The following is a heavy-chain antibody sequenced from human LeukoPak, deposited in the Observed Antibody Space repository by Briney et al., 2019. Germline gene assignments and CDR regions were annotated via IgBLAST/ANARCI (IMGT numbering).Heavy chain of an antibody. CDR3: ARGRPSLYYYDSSGYYSDY. D-gene: IGHD3-22*01. J-gene: IGHJ4*02. CDR2: MNPNSGNT. CDR1: GYTFISYD. V-gene: IGHV1-8*01. Sequence: ASVKVSCKASGYTFISYDINWVRQATGQGLEWMGWMNPNSGNTGYAQKFQGRVTMTRNTSISTAYMELSSLRSEDTAVYYCARGRPSLYYYDSSGYYSDYWGQGTLVTVSS.